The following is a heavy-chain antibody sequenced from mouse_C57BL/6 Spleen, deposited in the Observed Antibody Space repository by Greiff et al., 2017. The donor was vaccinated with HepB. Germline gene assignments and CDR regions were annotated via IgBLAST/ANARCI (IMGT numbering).Heavy chain of an antibody. CDR2: INPGSGGT. Sequence: VQLVESGAELVRPGTSVKVSCKASGYAFTNYLIEWVKQRPGQGLEWIGVINPGSGGTNYNEKFKGKATLTADKSSSTAYMQLSSLTSEDSAVYFSARSGPRVYFDYWGQGTTLTVSS. J-gene: IGHJ2*01. V-gene: IGHV1-54*01. D-gene: IGHD3-1*01. CDR3: ARSGPRVYFDY. CDR1: GYAFTNYL.